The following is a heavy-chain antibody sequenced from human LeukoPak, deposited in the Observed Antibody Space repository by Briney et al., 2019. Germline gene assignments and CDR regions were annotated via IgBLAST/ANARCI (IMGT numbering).Heavy chain of an antibody. J-gene: IGHJ4*02. CDR2: INSDGSST. Sequence: GGSLRLSCAASGFTFSRYWMHWVRQAPGKGLVWVSHINSDGSSTSYAGSVKGRFTISRDNAKSTLYLQMNSLRAEDTAVYYCARDRSRGETIFDYWGQGTLVTVSS. D-gene: IGHD3-10*01. CDR3: ARDRSRGETIFDY. V-gene: IGHV3-74*01. CDR1: GFTFSRYW.